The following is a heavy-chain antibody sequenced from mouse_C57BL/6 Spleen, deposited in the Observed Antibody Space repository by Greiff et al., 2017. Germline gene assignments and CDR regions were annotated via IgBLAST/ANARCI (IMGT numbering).Heavy chain of an antibody. D-gene: IGHD1-1*01. Sequence: VQLQQSGAELVKPGASVKISCKASGYAFSSYWMNWVKQRPGKGLEWIGQIYPGDGDTNYNGKFKGKATLTADKSSSTAYMQLSSLTSEDSAVYFCARGYYGSSWGFAYWGQGTLVTVSA. CDR1: GYAFSSYW. J-gene: IGHJ3*01. CDR3: ARGYYGSSWGFAY. CDR2: IYPGDGDT. V-gene: IGHV1-80*01.